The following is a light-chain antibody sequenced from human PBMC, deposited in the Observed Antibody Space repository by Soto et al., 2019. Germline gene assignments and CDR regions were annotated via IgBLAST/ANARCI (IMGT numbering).Light chain of an antibody. J-gene: IGKJ1*01. CDR3: QQYNNWPPWT. CDR1: QSFSSN. CDR2: GAS. Sequence: EIVMTQSPATLSVSPGERATLSCRASQSFSSNLAWYHQIPGQAPRLLIYGASTRATGIPARFSGSGSGTEFTLTISSLQSEDFAVYYCQQYNNWPPWTFGQGTKVDIK. V-gene: IGKV3-15*01.